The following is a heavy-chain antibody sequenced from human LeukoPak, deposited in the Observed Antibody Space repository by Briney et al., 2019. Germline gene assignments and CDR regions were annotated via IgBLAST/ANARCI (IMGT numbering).Heavy chain of an antibody. Sequence: PGGSLRLSCAASGFTFSSYSMNWVRQAPGKGLEWVSYISSSSSTIYYADSVKGRFTISRDNAKNSLYLQMNSLRAEDTAVYYCASQLFYGDYVLDFQHWGQGTLSPSPQ. J-gene: IGHJ1*01. V-gene: IGHV3-48*01. CDR3: ASQLFYGDYVLDFQH. CDR2: ISSSSSTI. D-gene: IGHD4-17*01. CDR1: GFTFSSYS.